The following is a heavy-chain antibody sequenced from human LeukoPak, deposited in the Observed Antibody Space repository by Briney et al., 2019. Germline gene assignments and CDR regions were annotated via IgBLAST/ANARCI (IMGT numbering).Heavy chain of an antibody. CDR3: AKINCSGGSCYAGQFNFDY. CDR1: GFTFSSYA. Sequence: GSLRLSCAASGFTFSSYAMSWVRQAPGKGLEWVSAISGSGGSTYYADSVKGRFTISRDNSKNTLYLQMNSLRAEDTAVYYCAKINCSGGSCYAGQFNFDYWGQGTLVTVSS. D-gene: IGHD2-15*01. V-gene: IGHV3-23*01. J-gene: IGHJ4*02. CDR2: ISGSGGST.